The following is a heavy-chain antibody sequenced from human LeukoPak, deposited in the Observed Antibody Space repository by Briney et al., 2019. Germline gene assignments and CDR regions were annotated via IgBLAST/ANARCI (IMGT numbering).Heavy chain of an antibody. CDR1: GGSISNSSYY. J-gene: IGHJ4*02. Sequence: KPSETLSLTCTVSGGSISNSSYYWGWIRQPPGKGLEWIGEINHSGSTNYNPSLKSRVTISVDTSKNQFSLKLSSVTAADTAVYYCASLPNYDILTGYLDYWGQGTLVTVSS. CDR3: ASLPNYDILTGYLDY. V-gene: IGHV4-39*07. CDR2: INHSGST. D-gene: IGHD3-9*01.